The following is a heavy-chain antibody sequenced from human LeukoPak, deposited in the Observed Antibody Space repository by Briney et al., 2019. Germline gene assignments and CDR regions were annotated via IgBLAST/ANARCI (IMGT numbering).Heavy chain of an antibody. CDR3: ARGGPPPAAIGLDLDY. V-gene: IGHV1-2*02. CDR1: GYTFTGYY. D-gene: IGHD2-2*01. Sequence: GASVKVSCKASGYTFTGYYMHWVRQAPGQGLEWMGWINPNSGGTNYAQKFQGRVTMTGDTSISTAYMELSRLRSDDTAVYYCARGGPPPAAIGLDLDYWGQGTLVTVSS. J-gene: IGHJ4*02. CDR2: INPNSGGT.